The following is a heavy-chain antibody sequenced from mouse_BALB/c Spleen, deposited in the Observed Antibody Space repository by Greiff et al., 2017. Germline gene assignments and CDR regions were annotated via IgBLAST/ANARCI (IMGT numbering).Heavy chain of an antibody. CDR1: GYSITSGYY. CDR2: ISYDGSN. CDR3: AREGYGYGDWYFDV. J-gene: IGHJ1*01. Sequence: EVKLVESGPGLVKPSQSLSLTCSVTGYSITSGYYWNWIRQFPGNKLEWMGYISYDGSNNYNPSLKNRISITRDTSKNQFFLKLNSVTTEDTATYYCAREGYGYGDWYFDVWGAGTTVTVSS. V-gene: IGHV3-6*02. D-gene: IGHD2-2*01.